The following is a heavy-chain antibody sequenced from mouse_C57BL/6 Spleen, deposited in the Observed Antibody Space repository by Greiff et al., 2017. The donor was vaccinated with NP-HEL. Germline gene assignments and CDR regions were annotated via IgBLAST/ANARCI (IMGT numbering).Heavy chain of an antibody. J-gene: IGHJ2*01. Sequence: VQLQQSGAELVKPGASVKLSCKASGYTFTSYWMHWVKQRPGQGLEWIGMIHPNSGSTNYNEKFKSKATLTVDKSSSTAYMQLSSLTSEDSAVYYCAREDLGGFDYWGQSTTLTVSS. V-gene: IGHV1-64*01. D-gene: IGHD5-1*01. CDR2: IHPNSGST. CDR3: AREDLGGFDY. CDR1: GYTFTSYW.